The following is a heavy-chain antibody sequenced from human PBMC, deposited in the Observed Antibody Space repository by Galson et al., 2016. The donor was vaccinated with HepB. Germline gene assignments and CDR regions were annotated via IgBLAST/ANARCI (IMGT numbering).Heavy chain of an antibody. V-gene: IGHV3-53*01. CDR2: IYSGDYT. CDR3: ARDLVVTRNYYYYQYMDV. Sequence: SLRLSCAPSGFSVSNNYMNWVRQAPGKGLEWVSVIYSGDYTYYADSVKGRFTISRDISKNTLYLQMNRLRAEDTAVYYCARDLVVTRNYYYYQYMDVWGKGTSVTVSS. D-gene: IGHD3-22*01. CDR1: GFSVSNNY. J-gene: IGHJ6*03.